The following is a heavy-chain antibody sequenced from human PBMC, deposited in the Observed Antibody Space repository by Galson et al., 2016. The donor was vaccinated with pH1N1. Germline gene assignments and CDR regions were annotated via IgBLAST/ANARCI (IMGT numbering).Heavy chain of an antibody. CDR3: ARRDYGDYVGWFDP. J-gene: IGHJ5*02. CDR1: GGTFSSYG. D-gene: IGHD4-17*01. V-gene: IGHV1-69*13. Sequence: SVKVSCKASGGTFSSYGISWVRQAPGQGLEWMGRIIPIFGTANNAQKFQGRVTITADESTSTAYMELSSLRSEDTAVYYCARRDYGDYVGWFDPWGQGTLVTVSS. CDR2: IIPIFGTA.